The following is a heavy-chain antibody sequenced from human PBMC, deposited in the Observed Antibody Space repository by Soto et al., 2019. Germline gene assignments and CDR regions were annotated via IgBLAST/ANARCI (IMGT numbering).Heavy chain of an antibody. CDR2: ISWNGGAI. CDR3: AKDISGRGSFYYDHGLDV. J-gene: IGHJ6*02. V-gene: IGHV3-9*01. D-gene: IGHD1-26*01. CDR1: GFTFDDYA. Sequence: EGQLVESGGDLVQPDRSLRLSCAASGFTFDDYAMHWVRQAPGKGLEWVSGISWNGGAIGYVDSVKARFTISRDNAKNFLYLQMNSLRVEDTALYYCAKDISGRGSFYYDHGLDVWGQGTTVTVSS.